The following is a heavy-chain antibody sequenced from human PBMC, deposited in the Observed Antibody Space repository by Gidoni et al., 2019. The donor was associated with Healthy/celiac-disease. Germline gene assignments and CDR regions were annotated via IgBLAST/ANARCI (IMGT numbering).Heavy chain of an antibody. V-gene: IGHV3-73*01. CDR3: TSPHDIYDY. CDR2: IRSKANSYAT. CDR1: GFTFSGSA. J-gene: IGHJ4*02. Sequence: EVQLVESGGGLVQPGGSLKLSCAASGFTFSGSAMHWVRQASGKGLAWVGRIRSKANSYATAYTASVKGRFTISRDDSKNTAYLQMNSLKTEDTAVYYCTSPHDIYDYWGQGTLVTVSS. D-gene: IGHD3-9*01.